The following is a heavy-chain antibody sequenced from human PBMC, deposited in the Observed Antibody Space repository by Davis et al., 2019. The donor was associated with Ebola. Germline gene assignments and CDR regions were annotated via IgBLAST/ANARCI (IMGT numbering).Heavy chain of an antibody. Sequence: SVNVSCKASVYTFTSYGSISLRQAPGQGLEWMGWISAYNGNTNYAQTLQGRVTMTTDTSTSTAYMELRSLRSDDTAVYYCARLYGSWYPNSAYYGMDVWGQGTTVTVSS. D-gene: IGHD6-13*01. CDR3: ARLYGSWYPNSAYYGMDV. V-gene: IGHV1-18*01. CDR2: ISAYNGNT. J-gene: IGHJ6*02. CDR1: VYTFTSYG.